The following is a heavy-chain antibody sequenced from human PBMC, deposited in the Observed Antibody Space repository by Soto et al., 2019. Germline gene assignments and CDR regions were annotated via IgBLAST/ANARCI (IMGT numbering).Heavy chain of an antibody. CDR3: ARDLPRLHLRDYGMDV. V-gene: IGHV4-31*03. CDR1: GGSISSGGYY. J-gene: IGHJ6*02. CDR2: IYYSGST. Sequence: QVQLQESGPGLVKPSQTLSLTCTVSGGSISSGGYYWSWIRQHPGKGLEWIGYIYYSGSTYHNPSLKSRVTISVDTSKNQFSLKLSSVTAADTAVYYCARDLPRLHLRDYGMDVWGQGTTVTVSS. D-gene: IGHD4-4*01.